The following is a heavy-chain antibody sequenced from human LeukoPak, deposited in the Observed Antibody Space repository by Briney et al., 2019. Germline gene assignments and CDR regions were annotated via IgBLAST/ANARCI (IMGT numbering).Heavy chain of an antibody. CDR2: INSDGSST. CDR3: ARDDGWLGWFDP. D-gene: IGHD6-19*01. V-gene: IGHV3-74*01. J-gene: IGHJ5*02. Sequence: GGSLRLSCAASGFSFSSYWMHWVRQAPGKGLVWVSRINSDGSSTSYADSVKGRFTISRDNAKNTLYLQMNSLRAEDTAVYYCARDDGWLGWFDPWGQGTLVTVSS. CDR1: GFSFSSYW.